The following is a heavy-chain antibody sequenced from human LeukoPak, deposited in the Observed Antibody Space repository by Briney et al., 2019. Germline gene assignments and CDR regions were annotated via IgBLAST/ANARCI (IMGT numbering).Heavy chain of an antibody. Sequence: SETLSLTCTVSGGSISSYYWSWIRQPAGKGLEWIGRIYTSGSTNYNPSLKSRVTMSVDTSKNQFSLKLSSVTAADTAVYYCARRPSEFISGRYGNWFDPWGQGTLVTVSS. J-gene: IGHJ5*02. V-gene: IGHV4-4*07. D-gene: IGHD6-19*01. CDR3: ARRPSEFISGRYGNWFDP. CDR1: GGSISSYY. CDR2: IYTSGST.